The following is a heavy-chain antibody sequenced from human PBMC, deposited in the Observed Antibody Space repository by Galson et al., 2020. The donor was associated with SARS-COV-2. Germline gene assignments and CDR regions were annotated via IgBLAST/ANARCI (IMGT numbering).Heavy chain of an antibody. V-gene: IGHV4-59*01. Sequence: SETLSFTCTVSGDSLSSYYWSWIRQPPGKGLEWIGYIYYSGSTNYNPSLKSRVSISVDTSKNQFSLKLSSVTAADTAVYYCAREKPGYSNAFDIWGQGTMVTVSS. CDR2: IYYSGST. CDR3: AREKPGYSNAFDI. D-gene: IGHD1-26*01. CDR1: GDSLSSYY. J-gene: IGHJ3*02.